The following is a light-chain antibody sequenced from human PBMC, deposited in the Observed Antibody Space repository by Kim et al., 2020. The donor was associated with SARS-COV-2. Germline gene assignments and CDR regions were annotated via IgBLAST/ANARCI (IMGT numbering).Light chain of an antibody. V-gene: IGKV1-27*01. J-gene: IGKJ1*01. CDR1: QGISSY. CDR3: QKYNSAPA. CDR2: AAS. Sequence: SASVGDRVTITCRASQGISSYLAWYQQKPGKVPKLLIYAASVLQSGVPSRFSGSGSGTDFTLTISSLQPEDVATYYCQKYNSAPAFGQGTKVGIK.